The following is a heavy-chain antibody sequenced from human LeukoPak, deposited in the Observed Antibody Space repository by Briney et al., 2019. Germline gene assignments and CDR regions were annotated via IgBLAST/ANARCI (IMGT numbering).Heavy chain of an antibody. Sequence: GESLKISCKGSGYTFTKYWIGWVRQTPGKGLECMGIIYPGDSDTRYSPSFQGQVTISADKSISTAYLQWSSLKASDTAMNYCARRDMATNTPFDYWGQGTLVTVSS. CDR1: GYTFTKYW. CDR3: ARRDMATNTPFDY. V-gene: IGHV5-51*01. J-gene: IGHJ4*02. D-gene: IGHD5-24*01. CDR2: IYPGDSDT.